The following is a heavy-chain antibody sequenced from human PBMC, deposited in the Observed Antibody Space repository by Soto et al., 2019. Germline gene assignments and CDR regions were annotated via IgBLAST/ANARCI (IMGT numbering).Heavy chain of an antibody. Sequence: QVQLVESGGGVVQPGRSLRLSCAASGFTFSSYGMHWVRQAPGKGLEWVAGISYDGSNKYYADSVKGRFTISRDNSKHTLYLQRTSLRAEDTAVYYCAKASASAGTWDDYYGMDVWGQGTTVNVS. CDR2: ISYDGSNK. V-gene: IGHV3-30*18. CDR1: GFTFSSYG. CDR3: AKASASAGTWDDYYGMDV. J-gene: IGHJ6*02. D-gene: IGHD6-13*01.